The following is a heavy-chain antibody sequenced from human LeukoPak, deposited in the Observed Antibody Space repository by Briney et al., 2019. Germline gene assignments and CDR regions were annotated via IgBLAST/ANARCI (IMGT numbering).Heavy chain of an antibody. D-gene: IGHD3-22*01. V-gene: IGHV1-69*04. CDR3: ARVYTYYYDSSGGFDY. Sequence: ASVKVSCKASGGTFSSYAISWVRQAPGQGLEWMGRIIPILGIANYAQKFQGRVTITADKSTSTAYMELSSLRSDDTAVYYCARVYTYYYDSSGGFDYWGQGTLVTVSS. CDR2: IIPILGIA. J-gene: IGHJ4*02. CDR1: GGTFSSYA.